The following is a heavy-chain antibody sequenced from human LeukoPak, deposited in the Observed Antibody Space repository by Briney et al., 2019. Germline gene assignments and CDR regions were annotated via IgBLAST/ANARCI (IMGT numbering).Heavy chain of an antibody. CDR2: IYYSGST. CDR3: ARVLDTAMAIDY. J-gene: IGHJ4*02. D-gene: IGHD5-18*01. CDR1: GGSISSYY. V-gene: IGHV4-59*01. Sequence: SETLSLTCTVSGGSISSYYWSWIRQPPGKGLEWIGYIYYSGSTNCNPSLKSRVTISVDTSKNQFSLKLSSVTAADTAVYYCARVLDTAMAIDYWGQGTLVTVSS.